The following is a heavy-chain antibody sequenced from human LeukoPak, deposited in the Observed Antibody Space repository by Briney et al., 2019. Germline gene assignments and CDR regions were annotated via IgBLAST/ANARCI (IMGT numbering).Heavy chain of an antibody. CDR2: INHSGST. Sequence: KSSETLSLTCAVYGGSFSGYYWSWIRQPPGKGLEWIGEINHSGSTNYNPSLKSRVTISVDTSKNQFSLKLSSVTAADTAVYYCARFTDGYQNDAFDIWGQGTMVTVSS. CDR1: GGSFSGYY. CDR3: ARFTDGYQNDAFDI. D-gene: IGHD2-2*01. V-gene: IGHV4-34*01. J-gene: IGHJ3*02.